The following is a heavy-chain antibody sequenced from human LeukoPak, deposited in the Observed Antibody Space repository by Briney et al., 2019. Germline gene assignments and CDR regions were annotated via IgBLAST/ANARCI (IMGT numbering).Heavy chain of an antibody. CDR1: GFSFHDYA. CDR3: AKVSDMATQWGNFGY. V-gene: IGHV3-43*02. Sequence: TGGSLRLSCVASGFSFHDYAMHWVRQAPGKGLEWVSLITNNGGTTDYADSVKGRFTISRDNSKNSLYLQMNSLRTEDTAVYYCAKVSDMATQWGNFGYWGQGTLVTVSS. J-gene: IGHJ4*02. D-gene: IGHD3-16*01. CDR2: ITNNGGTT.